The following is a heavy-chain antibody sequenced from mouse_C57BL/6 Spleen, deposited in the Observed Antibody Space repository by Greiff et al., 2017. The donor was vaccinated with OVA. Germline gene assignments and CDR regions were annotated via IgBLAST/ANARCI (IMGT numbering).Heavy chain of an antibody. CDR2: IYPGDGDT. D-gene: IGHD2-2*01. V-gene: IGHV1-80*01. Sequence: QVQLKQSGAELVKPGASVKISCKASGYAFSSYWMNWVKQRPGKGLEWIGQIYPGDGDTNYNGKFKGKATLTADKSSSTAYMQLSSLTSEDSAVYFCARSGLPSGTWFAYWGQGTLVTVSA. J-gene: IGHJ3*01. CDR1: GYAFSSYW. CDR3: ARSGLPSGTWFAY.